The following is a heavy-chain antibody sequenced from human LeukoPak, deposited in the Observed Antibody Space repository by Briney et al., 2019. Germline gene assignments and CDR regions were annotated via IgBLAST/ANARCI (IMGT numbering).Heavy chain of an antibody. V-gene: IGHV3-30-3*01. D-gene: IGHD4-11*01. CDR1: GFTFSSYA. CDR2: ISYDGSNK. Sequence: GGSLRPSCAASGFTFSSYAMHWVRQAPGKGLEWVAVISYDGSNKYYADSVKGRFTISRDNSKNTLYLQMNSLRAEDTAVYYCARDTLTVTTYYFDYWGQGTLVTVSS. CDR3: ARDTLTVTTYYFDY. J-gene: IGHJ4*02.